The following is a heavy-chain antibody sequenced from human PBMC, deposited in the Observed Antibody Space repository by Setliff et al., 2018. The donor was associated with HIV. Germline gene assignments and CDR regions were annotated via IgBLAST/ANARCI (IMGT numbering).Heavy chain of an antibody. Sequence: SETLSLTCTVSGDSINTHYWSWIRQPPGKGLEWIGYVSHTGNTNSNPSLKSRVTISVDTSKNEFSLRLRSVTAADTAIYYCARTIKEHLAVLWFDPWGQGTLVTVSS. J-gene: IGHJ5*02. V-gene: IGHV4-59*11. CDR1: GDSINTHY. CDR3: ARTIKEHLAVLWFDP. CDR2: VSHTGNT. D-gene: IGHD3-3*02.